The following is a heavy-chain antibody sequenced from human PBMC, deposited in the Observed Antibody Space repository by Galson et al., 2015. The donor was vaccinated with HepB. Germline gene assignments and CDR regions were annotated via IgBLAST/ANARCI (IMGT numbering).Heavy chain of an antibody. CDR1: GYSFTSYW. V-gene: IGHV5-51*01. CDR3: ARQKGYCSGGSCYQPDTFDY. Sequence: QSGAEVKKPGESLKISCKGSGYSFTSYWIGWVRQMPGKGLEWMGIIYPGDSDTRYSPSLQGQVTISADKSISTAYLQWSSLKASDTAMYYCARQKGYCSGGSCYQPDTFDYWGQGTLVTVSS. D-gene: IGHD2-15*01. J-gene: IGHJ4*02. CDR2: IYPGDSDT.